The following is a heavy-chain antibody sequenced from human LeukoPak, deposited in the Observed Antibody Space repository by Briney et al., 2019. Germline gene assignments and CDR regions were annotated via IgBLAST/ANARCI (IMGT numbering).Heavy chain of an antibody. CDR2: ISAYNGNT. Sequence: ASVKVSCKASGYTFTSYGISWVRQAPGQGLEWMGWISAYNGNTNYAQKLQGRVTMTTDTSTSTAYVELRSLRSDDTAVYYCARDLGCSSTSCPPIDWFDPWGQGTLVTVSS. CDR1: GYTFTSYG. D-gene: IGHD2-2*01. CDR3: ARDLGCSSTSCPPIDWFDP. J-gene: IGHJ5*02. V-gene: IGHV1-18*01.